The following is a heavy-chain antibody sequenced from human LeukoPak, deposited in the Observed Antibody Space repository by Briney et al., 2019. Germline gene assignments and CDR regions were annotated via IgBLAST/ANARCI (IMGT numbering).Heavy chain of an antibody. J-gene: IGHJ4*02. CDR1: GGSFSGYY. D-gene: IGHD6-19*01. V-gene: IGHV4-34*01. CDR3: ARPYSSGWFDY. Sequence: SETLSLTCAVYGGSFSGYYWSWIRQPPGKGLEWIGSIYYSGSTYYNPSLKSRVTISVDTSKDQFSLKLSSVTAADTAVYYCARPYSSGWFDYWGQGTLVTVSS. CDR2: IYYSGST.